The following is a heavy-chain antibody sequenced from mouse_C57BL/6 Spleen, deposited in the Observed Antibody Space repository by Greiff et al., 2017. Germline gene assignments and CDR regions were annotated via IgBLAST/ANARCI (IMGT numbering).Heavy chain of an antibody. D-gene: IGHD2-2*01. CDR3: ARPYGYDRGYYFDD. CDR1: GFTFSDYG. CDR2: ISSGSSTI. Sequence: EVQLVESGGGLVKPGGSLKLSCAASGFTFSDYGMHWVRQAPEKGLEWVAYISSGSSTIYYADTVKGRFTISRDNAKNTLFLQMTSLRAEDTAMYYCARPYGYDRGYYFDDWGQGTTLTVSS. J-gene: IGHJ2*01. V-gene: IGHV5-17*01.